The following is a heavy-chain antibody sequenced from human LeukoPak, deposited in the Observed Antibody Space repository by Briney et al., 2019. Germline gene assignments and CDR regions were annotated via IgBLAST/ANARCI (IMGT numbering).Heavy chain of an antibody. CDR1: GYTFTSYG. CDR3: ARVSIDYDSSGYYGYYFDY. V-gene: IGHV1-18*01. CDR2: ISAYNGNT. J-gene: IGHJ4*02. D-gene: IGHD3-22*01. Sequence: GASVKVSCKASGYTFTSYGISWVRQAPGQGLEWMGWISAYNGNTSYAQKLQGRVTMTTDTSTSTAYMELRSLRSDDTAVYYCARVSIDYDSSGYYGYYFDYWGQGTLVTVSS.